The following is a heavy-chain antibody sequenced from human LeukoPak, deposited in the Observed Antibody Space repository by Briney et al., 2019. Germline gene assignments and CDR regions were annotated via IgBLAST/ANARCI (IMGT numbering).Heavy chain of an antibody. CDR1: GFTFSSYG. D-gene: IGHD4-17*01. J-gene: IGHJ4*02. CDR3: AKGYLMTYGIAGC. CDR2: ISYDGSNK. V-gene: IGHV3-30*18. Sequence: GRSLRLSCAASGFTFSSYGMHWVRQAPGKGLEWVAVISYDGSNKYYADSVKGRFTISRDNSKNTLYLQMNSLRAEDTAVYYCAKGYLMTYGIAGCWGQGTLVTVSS.